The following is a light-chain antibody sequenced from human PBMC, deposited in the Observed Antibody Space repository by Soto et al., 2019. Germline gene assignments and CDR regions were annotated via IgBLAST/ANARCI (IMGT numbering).Light chain of an antibody. CDR2: AAS. V-gene: IGKV1-39*01. CDR1: QSVGNF. J-gene: IGKJ1*01. Sequence: DIQMTQSPSSLSASVGDRVTITCRASQSVGNFLNWYQQKPGLPPTYLIYAASNLKSGVPSRFSGSGSGTDFTLTISNLQPEDFATYYCQQSFTTWTFGQGTKVEVK. CDR3: QQSFTTWT.